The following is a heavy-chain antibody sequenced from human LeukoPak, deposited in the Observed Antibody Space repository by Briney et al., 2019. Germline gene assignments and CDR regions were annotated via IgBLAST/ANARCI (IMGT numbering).Heavy chain of an antibody. J-gene: IGHJ3*02. V-gene: IGHV3-23*01. CDR3: AKAGNSDDAFDI. D-gene: IGHD1-26*01. Sequence: GGSLRLSCAASGFTFSSYSMNWVRQAPGKGLEWVSAISGSGGSTYYADSVKGRFTISRDNSKNTLYLQMNSLRAEDTAVYYCAKAGNSDDAFDIWGQGTMVTVSS. CDR1: GFTFSSYS. CDR2: ISGSGGST.